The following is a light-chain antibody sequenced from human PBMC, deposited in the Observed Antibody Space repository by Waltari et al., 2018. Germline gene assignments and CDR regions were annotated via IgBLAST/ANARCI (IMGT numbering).Light chain of an antibody. CDR3: QQYKRPPWT. J-gene: IGKJ1*01. V-gene: IGKV1-5*03. CDR2: KAF. Sequence: DIQMTQSPSSLSASVGDRVTIPCRATESINTWLAWYQQKPGKAPKLLIYKAFNLESGVPSRFSGSGSGTEFTLSISNLQPDDFATYYCQQYKRPPWTFGQGTKVDI. CDR1: ESINTW.